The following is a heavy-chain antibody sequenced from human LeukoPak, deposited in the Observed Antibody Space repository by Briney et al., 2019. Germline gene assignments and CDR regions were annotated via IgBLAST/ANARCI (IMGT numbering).Heavy chain of an antibody. Sequence: SETLSPTCTVSGGSVSSGPHYWSWIRQPPGKGLEWIAYIHYSGSTKYNPSLKSRLTISLDTSKNQFSLHLTSVTAADTAVYFCARTWDYWGQGTLVTVSS. CDR3: ARTWDY. J-gene: IGHJ4*02. CDR2: IHYSGST. V-gene: IGHV4-61*01. CDR1: GGSVSSGPHY.